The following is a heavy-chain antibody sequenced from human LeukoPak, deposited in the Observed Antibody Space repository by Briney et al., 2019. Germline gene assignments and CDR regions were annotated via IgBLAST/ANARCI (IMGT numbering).Heavy chain of an antibody. Sequence: NPSETLSLTCAVYGGSFSDHNWSWIRQPPEKGLEWIGYIYYSGSTYYNPSLKSRVTISVDTSKNQFSLKLSSVTAADTAVYYCARLVSYVWGSYRYYFDYWGQGTLVTVSS. CDR1: GGSFSDHN. CDR3: ARLVSYVWGSYRYYFDY. D-gene: IGHD3-16*02. J-gene: IGHJ4*02. CDR2: IYYSGST. V-gene: IGHV4-34*01.